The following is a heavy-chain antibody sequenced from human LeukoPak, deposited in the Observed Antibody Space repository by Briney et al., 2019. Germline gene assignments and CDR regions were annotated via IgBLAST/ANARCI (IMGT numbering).Heavy chain of an antibody. D-gene: IGHD6-13*01. CDR3: ASGIISSSQHFDY. CDR1: GGSISSYY. J-gene: IGHJ4*02. CDR2: IYSSGST. V-gene: IGHV4-59*01. Sequence: SETLSLTCTVSGGSISSYYWSWIRQPPGKGLEWIGYIYSSGSTNYNPSLKSRVTISVDTSKNQFSLTLSSVTAADTAVYYCASGIISSSQHFDYWGQGTLVTVS.